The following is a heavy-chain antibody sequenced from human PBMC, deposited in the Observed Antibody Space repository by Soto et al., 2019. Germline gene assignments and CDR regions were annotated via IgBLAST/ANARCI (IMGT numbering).Heavy chain of an antibody. V-gene: IGHV4-31*03. CDR3: ARLRIATNNYKWFDP. J-gene: IGHJ5*02. D-gene: IGHD2-21*01. Sequence: SETLSLTCSVSGATLNSGNYYWSWIRQVPGKGLEWIGHIYVTGAVDYNPSLRDRITISQDTSERQFSLNLRLVTAADTAVYYCARLRIATNNYKWFDPWGQGTLVTVSS. CDR2: IYVTGAV. CDR1: GATLNSGNYY.